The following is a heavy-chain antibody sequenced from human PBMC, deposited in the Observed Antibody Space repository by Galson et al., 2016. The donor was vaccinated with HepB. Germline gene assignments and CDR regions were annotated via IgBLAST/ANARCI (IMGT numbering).Heavy chain of an antibody. CDR1: GFTSSNHW. CDR3: TRGVSWAFDI. J-gene: IGHJ3*02. Sequence: SLRLSCAASGFTSSNHWMHWVRQAPGKGLVWVSYINNDRSSTTYADSVKGRFTISRDNAKNTMFLQMNSLRAEDTAVYYCTRGVSWAFDIWGQGTMVTVSS. CDR2: INNDRSST. V-gene: IGHV3-74*01. D-gene: IGHD2/OR15-2a*01.